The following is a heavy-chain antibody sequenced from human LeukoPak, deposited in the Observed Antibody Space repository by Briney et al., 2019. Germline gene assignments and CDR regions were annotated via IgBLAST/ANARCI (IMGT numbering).Heavy chain of an antibody. D-gene: IGHD2-21*02. CDR2: ISWNSGSI. CDR1: GFTFSSYS. Sequence: GGSLRLSCAASGFTFSSYSMNWVRQAPGKGLEWVSGISWNSGSIGYADSVKGRFTISRDNAKNSLYLQMNSLRAEDTALYYCAKDNHVAVTAYYFDYWGQGTLVTVSS. CDR3: AKDNHVAVTAYYFDY. J-gene: IGHJ4*02. V-gene: IGHV3-9*01.